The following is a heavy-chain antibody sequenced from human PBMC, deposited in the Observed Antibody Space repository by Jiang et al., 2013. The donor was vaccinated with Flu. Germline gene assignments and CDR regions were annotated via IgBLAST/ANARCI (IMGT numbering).Heavy chain of an antibody. CDR1: SITSHY. CDR2: PLHGST. Sequence: SITSHYWNWIRQSQEGIGVDWVYPLHGSTNYNSSLKSRVTISVDTSKTQFSLNLSSVTAADTAVYFCARARAPEVAAYYFDYWGRGTLVTVSS. V-gene: IGHV4-59*11. D-gene: IGHD6-13*01. CDR3: ARARAPEVAAYYFDY. J-gene: IGHJ4*02.